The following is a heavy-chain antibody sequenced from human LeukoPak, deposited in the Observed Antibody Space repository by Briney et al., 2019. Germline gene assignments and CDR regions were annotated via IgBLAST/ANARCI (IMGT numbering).Heavy chain of an antibody. CDR1: GFTFSNYA. D-gene: IGHD2-2*01. CDR3: ARSGYLGPDY. V-gene: IGHV3-48*03. CDR2: IFSSDSTI. Sequence: GGSLRLSCAASGFTFSNYAMNWVRQAPGRGLEWVSHIFSSDSTIGYADSVKGRIISSRDNAKNSLYLQMNSLRAEETAVYYCARSGYLGPDYWGQGTLVTVAS. J-gene: IGHJ4*02.